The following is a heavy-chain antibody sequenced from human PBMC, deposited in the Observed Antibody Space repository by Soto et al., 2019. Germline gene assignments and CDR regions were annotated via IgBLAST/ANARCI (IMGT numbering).Heavy chain of an antibody. CDR3: AAFRNSEGGLGP. J-gene: IGHJ5*02. Sequence: QVQLQESGPGLVKPSQTLSLTCSVSGGSISSGGHYWSWIRQHPGKGLEWMGYNYYNGRTDYNPSLKIRISISVDTSKNQFSLQLSSVTAADTAVYYCAAFRNSEGGLGPWGQGTLVTVSS. CDR1: GGSISSGGHY. D-gene: IGHD1-7*01. CDR2: NYYNGRT. V-gene: IGHV4-31*03.